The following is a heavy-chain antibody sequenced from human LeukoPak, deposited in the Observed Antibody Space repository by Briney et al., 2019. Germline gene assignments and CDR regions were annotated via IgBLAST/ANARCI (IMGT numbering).Heavy chain of an antibody. CDR1: GFTFSSYS. V-gene: IGHV3-48*04. D-gene: IGHD1-26*01. CDR2: ISSSSSTI. CDR3: ASSPSIPSLPTSY. Sequence: PGGSLRLSCAASGFTFSSYSMNWVRQAPGKGLEWVSYISSSSSTIYYADSVKGRFTISRDNAKNSLYLQMNSLRAEDTAVYYCASSPSIPSLPTSYWGQGTLVTVSS. J-gene: IGHJ4*02.